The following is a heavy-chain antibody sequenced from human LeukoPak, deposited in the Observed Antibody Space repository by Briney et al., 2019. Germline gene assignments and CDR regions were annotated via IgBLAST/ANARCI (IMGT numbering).Heavy chain of an antibody. CDR3: ARAPVNYDILTGYYAQNDAFDI. V-gene: IGHV4-39*07. CDR2: IYYSGST. D-gene: IGHD3-9*01. Sequence: SETLSLTCTVSGGSISSSSYYWGWIRQPPGKGLEWIGSIYYSGSTYYNPSLKSRVTISVDTSKNQFSLKLSSVTAADTAVYYCARAPVNYDILTGYYAQNDAFDIWGQGTMVTVSS. CDR1: GGSISSSSYY. J-gene: IGHJ3*02.